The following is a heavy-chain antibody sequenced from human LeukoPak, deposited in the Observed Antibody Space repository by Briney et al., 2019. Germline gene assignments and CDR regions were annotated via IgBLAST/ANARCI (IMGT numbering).Heavy chain of an antibody. V-gene: IGHV3-43D*04. D-gene: IGHD2-15*01. CDR2: ISWDGGST. Sequence: GGSLRLSCAASGFTFDDYAMHWVRQAPGKGLEWVSLISWDGGSTYYADSVKGRFTISRDNSKNSLYLQMNSLRAEDTALCYCAKVQGYCSGGSCYLDAFDIWGQGTMVTVSS. CDR3: AKVQGYCSGGSCYLDAFDI. CDR1: GFTFDDYA. J-gene: IGHJ3*02.